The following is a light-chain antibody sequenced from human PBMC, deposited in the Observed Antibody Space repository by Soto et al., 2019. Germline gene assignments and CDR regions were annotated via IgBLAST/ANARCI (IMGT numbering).Light chain of an antibody. J-gene: IGKJ1*01. CDR2: GAS. Sequence: IVFTQSPCTLSLSPGERATLSCRASQSVSSSYLAWYQQKPGQAPRLLIYGASSRATGIPDRFSGSGSGTDFTLTISRLEPEDFAVYYCQQCGSSPVTFGQGTKVE. CDR1: QSVSSSY. CDR3: QQCGSSPVT. V-gene: IGKV3-20*01.